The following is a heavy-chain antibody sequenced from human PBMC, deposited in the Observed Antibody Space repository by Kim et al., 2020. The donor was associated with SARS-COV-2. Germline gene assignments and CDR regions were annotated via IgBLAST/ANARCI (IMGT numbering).Heavy chain of an antibody. CDR1: GGTFSSYP. J-gene: IGHJ6*02. Sequence: SVKVSCKASGGTFSSYPITWVRQTPGQGLEWMGEIIPDFDTPNYARKFQGRVTITADKSTTTAHMELNTLRSDDTAVYYCARANYYYGVDVWGQGTPVT. CDR3: ARANYYYGVDV. V-gene: IGHV1-69*06. CDR2: IIPDFDTP.